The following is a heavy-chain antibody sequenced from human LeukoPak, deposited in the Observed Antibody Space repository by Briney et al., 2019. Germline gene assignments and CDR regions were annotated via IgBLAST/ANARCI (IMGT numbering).Heavy chain of an antibody. CDR3: ARRGQHLVIS. D-gene: IGHD6-13*01. CDR2: IYSAGST. J-gene: IGHJ4*02. Sequence: HPGGSLRLSCAASGFTVSSNYMTWVRQAPGKGLECVSVIYSAGSTYYADSVKGRFTISRDNPKNTLYLQMNSLRDEDTAVYYCARRGQHLVISWGQGTLVTVSS. V-gene: IGHV3-66*04. CDR1: GFTVSSNY.